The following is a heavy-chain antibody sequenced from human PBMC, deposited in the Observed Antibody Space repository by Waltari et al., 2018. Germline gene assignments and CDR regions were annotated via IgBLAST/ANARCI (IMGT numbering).Heavy chain of an antibody. V-gene: IGHV1-18*01. CDR1: GYTFTSYG. CDR3: ARDELRYFDWLLLDYYGMDV. D-gene: IGHD3-9*01. J-gene: IGHJ6*02. Sequence: QVQLVQSGDEVKKPGASVKVSCKASGYTFTSYGITWVRQAPGQGLEWMGWISAYKGNTNYAQKFQGRVTRTTDTVTSTAYMDLRSLRSDDTAVYYCARDELRYFDWLLLDYYGMDVWGQGTTVTVSS. CDR2: ISAYKGNT.